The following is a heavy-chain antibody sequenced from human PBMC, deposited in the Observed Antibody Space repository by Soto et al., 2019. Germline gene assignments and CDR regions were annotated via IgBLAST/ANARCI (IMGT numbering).Heavy chain of an antibody. D-gene: IGHD3-16*02. CDR2: LYHSGRT. V-gene: IGHV4-4*02. CDR1: GGSISSSNW. Sequence: QGQLQESGPGLVKPSGTLSLTCAVSGGSISSSNWWRLVCQPPGKGLEWIGELYHSGRTNANPSRRSRVTISVAESKNPFSLKLSSVTAADTAVYYCASIYVWGSYRQSPAFDYWGQGTLVTVSS. CDR3: ASIYVWGSYRQSPAFDY. J-gene: IGHJ4*02.